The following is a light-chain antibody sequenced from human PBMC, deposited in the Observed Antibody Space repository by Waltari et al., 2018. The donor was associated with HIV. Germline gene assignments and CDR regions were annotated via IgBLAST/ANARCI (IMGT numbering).Light chain of an antibody. CDR2: AAS. V-gene: IGKV1-39*01. J-gene: IGKJ2*01. Sequence: DIQMTQSPSSLSAFVGDRVTITCRASQSIVSYLHWYQQKPGKAPKLLIYAASSLQSGVPSRFSGSGSGTDFTLTVSSLQPEDFATYYCQQSYSTPWTFGQGTKLEIK. CDR1: QSIVSY. CDR3: QQSYSTPWT.